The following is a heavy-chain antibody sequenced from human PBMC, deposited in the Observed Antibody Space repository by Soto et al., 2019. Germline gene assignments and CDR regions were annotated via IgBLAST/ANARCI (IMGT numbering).Heavy chain of an antibody. CDR3: ARALQDYFDY. J-gene: IGHJ4*02. CDR2: INHSGST. CDR1: GGSFSGYY. V-gene: IGHV4-34*01. Sequence: LSLTCAVYGGSFSGYYWSWIRQPPGKGLEWIGEINHSGSTNYNPSLKSRVTISVDTSKNQFSLKLSSVTAADTAVYYCARALQDYFDYWGQGTLVTVSS.